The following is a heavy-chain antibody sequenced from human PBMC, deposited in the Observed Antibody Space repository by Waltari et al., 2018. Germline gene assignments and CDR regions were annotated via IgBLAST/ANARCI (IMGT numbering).Heavy chain of an antibody. J-gene: IGHJ4*02. D-gene: IGHD1-26*01. CDR3: VRDWEGDRPNFDY. V-gene: IGHV3-7*01. Sequence: EVQLVESGGGLVQPGGSLRLSCVASGFTFNRFWMSWVRQAPGKGLEWMADIKQDGSYKYYANSLKGRFTISRDNAKNSVHLQMNSLTGEDTAIYYCVRDWEGDRPNFDYWGQGTLVTVSS. CDR2: IKQDGSYK. CDR1: GFTFNRFW.